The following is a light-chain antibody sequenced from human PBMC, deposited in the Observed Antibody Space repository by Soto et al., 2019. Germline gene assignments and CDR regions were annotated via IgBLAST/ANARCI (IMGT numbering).Light chain of an antibody. CDR2: AGS. CDR3: CSYAGTSAPYV. J-gene: IGLJ1*01. Sequence: QSVLTQPASVSGFPGQSITISCTGTSSDVGGYNYVSWYQQHPGKAPKLMIYAGSKRPSGVSTRFSGSKSGNTASLTISGLQAEDEADYYCCSYAGTSAPYVFGSGTKLTVL. CDR1: SSDVGGYNY. V-gene: IGLV2-23*01.